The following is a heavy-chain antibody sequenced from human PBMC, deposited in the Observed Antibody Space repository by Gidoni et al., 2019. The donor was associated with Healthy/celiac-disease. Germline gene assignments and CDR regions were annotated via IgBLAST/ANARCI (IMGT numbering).Heavy chain of an antibody. Sequence: QVQLQESGPGLVKPSETLSLPCTVSGGSISSYYWSWIRQPPGKGLEWIGYIYYSGSTNYNPSLKSRVTISVDTSKNQFSLKLSSVTAADTAVYYCARLIVVAGTRYFDYWGQGTLVTVSS. D-gene: IGHD6-19*01. CDR1: GGSISSYY. J-gene: IGHJ4*02. CDR3: ARLIVVAGTRYFDY. V-gene: IGHV4-59*08. CDR2: IYYSGST.